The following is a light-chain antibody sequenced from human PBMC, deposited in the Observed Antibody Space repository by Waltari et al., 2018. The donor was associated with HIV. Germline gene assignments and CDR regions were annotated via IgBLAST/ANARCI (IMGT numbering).Light chain of an antibody. J-gene: IGLJ2*01. Sequence: QSVLTQPPSVSGAPGQRVTISCTGSSSTIGSGFDVHWYQQLPGTAPKLLLYGNNNRPSGVPDRFSGSKSGTSASLAITGLQAEDDADYYCQSYDTSLSGPVFGGGTKLTVL. CDR3: QSYDTSLSGPV. CDR2: GNN. V-gene: IGLV1-40*01. CDR1: SSTIGSGFD.